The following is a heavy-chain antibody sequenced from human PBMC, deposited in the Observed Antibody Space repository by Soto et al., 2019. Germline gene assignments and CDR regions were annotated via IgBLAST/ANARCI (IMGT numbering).Heavy chain of an antibody. CDR1: GGSFSGYY. CDR3: ARVSWLTRCNALDI. D-gene: IGHD6-19*01. V-gene: IGHV4-34*01. Sequence: QVQLQQWGAGLLKPSETLSLTCAVYGGSFSGYYWSWIRQPPGKGLEWIGEINHSGSTNYNPSLKRRVTISVDTSKNQLSLKLGYVTAAGTAGYYFARVSWLTRCNALDIWGPGKIGNGSS. J-gene: IGHJ3*02. CDR2: INHSGST.